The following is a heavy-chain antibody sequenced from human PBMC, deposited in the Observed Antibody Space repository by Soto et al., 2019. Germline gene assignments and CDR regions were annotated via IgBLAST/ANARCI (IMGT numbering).Heavy chain of an antibody. V-gene: IGHV6-1*01. J-gene: IGHJ4*02. CDR1: GDSVSSNSAA. CDR2: TYYRSKWYN. CDR3: ARDPPDFHSALDY. Sequence: SQTLSLTCAISGDSVSSNSAAWNWIRQSPSRGLEWLGRTYYRSKWYNDYAESVKSRITINPDTSKNQFSLHLNSVTPEDTAVYYCARDPPDFHSALDYWGQGTLVTVYS. D-gene: IGHD4-4*01.